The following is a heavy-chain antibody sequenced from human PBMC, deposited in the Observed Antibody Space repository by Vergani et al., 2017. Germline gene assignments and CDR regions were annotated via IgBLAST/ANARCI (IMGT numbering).Heavy chain of an antibody. CDR1: GGTFSSYA. CDR3: ARGQKWCITMVRGVPSPGWFDP. V-gene: IGHV1-69*01. CDR2: IIPIFGTA. D-gene: IGHD3-10*01. J-gene: IGHJ5*02. Sequence: QVQLVQSGAEVKKPGSSVKVSCKASGGTFSSYAISWVRQAPGQGLEWMGGIIPIFGTANYAQKFQGRVTITAEESTSTAYMELSSLRSEDTAVYYCARGQKWCITMVRGVPSPGWFDPWGQGTLVTVSS.